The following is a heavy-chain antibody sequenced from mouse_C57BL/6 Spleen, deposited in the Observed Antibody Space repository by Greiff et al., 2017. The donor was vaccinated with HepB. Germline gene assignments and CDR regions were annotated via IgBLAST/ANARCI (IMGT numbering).Heavy chain of an antibody. J-gene: IGHJ2*01. CDR1: GYTFTSYG. Sequence: QVQLQQSGAELARPGASVKLSCKASGYTFTSYGISWVKQRTGQGLEWIGEIYPRSGNTYYNEKFKGKATRTADKSSSTAYMELRSLTSEDSAVYFCARNYGSSYLYFDYWGQGTTLTVSS. CDR2: IYPRSGNT. V-gene: IGHV1-81*01. D-gene: IGHD1-1*01. CDR3: ARNYGSSYLYFDY.